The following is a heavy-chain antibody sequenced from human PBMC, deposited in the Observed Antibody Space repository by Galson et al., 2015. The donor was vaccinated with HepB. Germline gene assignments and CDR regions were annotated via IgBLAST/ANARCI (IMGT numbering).Heavy chain of an antibody. Sequence: QSGAEVKKPGESLRISCKASRYRFPNYWIGWVRQVPGNGLEWVGIIFPHDSDTRYSPSFRGQVTISADKSISTVYLQWSSLKASDTAIYFCARHNLPHYHYGLDVWGPGTTVTVSS. CDR1: RYRFPNYW. CDR2: IFPHDSDT. CDR3: ARHNLPHYHYGLDV. J-gene: IGHJ6*02. V-gene: IGHV5-51*01.